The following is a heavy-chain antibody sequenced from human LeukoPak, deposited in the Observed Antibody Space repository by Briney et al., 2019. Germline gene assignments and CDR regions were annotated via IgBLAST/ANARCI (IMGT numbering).Heavy chain of an antibody. CDR1: GGSFSGYY. CDR2: INHSGST. Sequence: PSETLSLTCAVYGGSFSGYYWSWIRQPPGKGLEWIGEINHSGSTNYNPSLKSRVTISVDTSKNQFSLKLSSVTAADTAVYYCARHREGPLWFGELSDYWGQGTLVTVSS. V-gene: IGHV4-34*01. J-gene: IGHJ4*02. CDR3: ARHREGPLWFGELSDY. D-gene: IGHD3-10*01.